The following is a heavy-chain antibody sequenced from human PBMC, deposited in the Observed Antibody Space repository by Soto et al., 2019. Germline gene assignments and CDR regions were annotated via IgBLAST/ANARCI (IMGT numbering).Heavy chain of an antibody. J-gene: IGHJ4*02. V-gene: IGHV5-51*01. D-gene: IGHD6-19*01. CDR3: ATPLPPGGSGRFRYYY. CDR2: IYPDDSDT. Sequence: VESLKISCQSSGYNFTNNWIASVRHVPGQDLEGMVIIYPDDSDTRYSPTFEGHVTISADKSISTAYLQLTRLKASATPIYYCATPLPPGGSGRFRYYYWGQGSLVTVSS. CDR1: GYNFTNNW.